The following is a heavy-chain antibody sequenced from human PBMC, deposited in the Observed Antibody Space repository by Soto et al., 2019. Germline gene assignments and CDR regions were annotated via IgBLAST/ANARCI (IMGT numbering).Heavy chain of an antibody. V-gene: IGHV3-7*01. J-gene: IGHJ4*02. CDR3: ATIYCSGGCCYYFVY. D-gene: IGHD2-15*01. Sequence: GGSLRLSCAASGFTFSSYWMSWVRQAPGKGLEWVANINEHGSDKYYVDSVKGRFTISRDNARNSQYLQMNSLRAEDTAVYYCATIYCSGGCCYYFVYWGQGTLVTVSS. CDR1: GFTFSSYW. CDR2: INEHGSDK.